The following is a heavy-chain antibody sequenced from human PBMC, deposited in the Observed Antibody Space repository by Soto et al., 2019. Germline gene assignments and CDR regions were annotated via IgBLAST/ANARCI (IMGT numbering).Heavy chain of an antibody. J-gene: IGHJ6*02. CDR1: GFTFSSYA. D-gene: IGHD6-19*01. CDR2: ISGSGGST. CDR3: AKCFGYSSGWYASYYYYGMDV. V-gene: IGHV3-23*01. Sequence: GGSLRLSCAASGFTFSSYAMSWVRQAPGKGLEWVSAISGSGGSTYYADSVKGRFTISRDNSKNTLYLQMNSLRAEDTAVYYCAKCFGYSSGWYASYYYYGMDVWGQGTTVTVSS.